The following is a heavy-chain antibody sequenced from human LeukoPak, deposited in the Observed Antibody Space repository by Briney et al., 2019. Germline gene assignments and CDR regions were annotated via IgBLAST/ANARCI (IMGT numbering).Heavy chain of an antibody. V-gene: IGHV3-7*01. D-gene: IGHD3-16*01. Sequence: GGYLRLSCEVSGLTFSTYWMTWVRQAPGKGLEWVASINQNGREKYYVDSVKGRFTISRDNAKDSLYLQMNSLRDEDTAVYYCARSLGDDWGQGTPVTVSS. CDR1: GLTFSTYW. CDR2: INQNGREK. CDR3: ARSLGDD. J-gene: IGHJ4*02.